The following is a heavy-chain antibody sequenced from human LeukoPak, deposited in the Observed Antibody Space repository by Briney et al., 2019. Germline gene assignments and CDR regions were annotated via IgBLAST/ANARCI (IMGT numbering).Heavy chain of an antibody. CDR2: INPNSGGT. CDR1: GYTFTGYY. CDR3: ARSAGHCNDGVCFTDYYMDV. Sequence: ASVKVSCRASGYTFTGYYMHWVRQAPGQGLEWMGWINPNSGGTNYAQKFQGRVTMTRDTSISTAYMELSRLTSDDTAVYFCARSAGHCNDGVCFTDYYMDVWGKGTTVTVSS. D-gene: IGHD2-8*01. J-gene: IGHJ6*03. V-gene: IGHV1-2*02.